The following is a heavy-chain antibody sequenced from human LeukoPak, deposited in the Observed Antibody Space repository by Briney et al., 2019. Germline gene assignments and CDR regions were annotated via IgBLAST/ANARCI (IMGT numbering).Heavy chain of an antibody. CDR3: ARPNYYDSSGYSEPGGFFFDY. CDR2: IYPGDSDT. CDR1: GYSFTSYW. D-gene: IGHD3-22*01. Sequence: GESLKISCKGSGYSFTSYWIGWVRQMPGKGLEWMGTIYPGDSDTRYSPSFQGQVTISADKSISTAYLQWSSLKVSDTAMYYCARPNYYDSSGYSEPGGFFFDYWGQGTLVTVSS. V-gene: IGHV5-51*01. J-gene: IGHJ4*02.